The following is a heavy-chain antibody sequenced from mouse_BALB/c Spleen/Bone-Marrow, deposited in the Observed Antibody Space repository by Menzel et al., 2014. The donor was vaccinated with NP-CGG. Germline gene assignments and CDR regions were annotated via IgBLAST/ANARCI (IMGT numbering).Heavy chain of an antibody. J-gene: IGHJ2*01. CDR2: IYPGDGDT. Sequence: QVQLQQSGAELVRPGSSVKISCKASGYAFSSYWMNWVKQRPGQGLEWIGQIYPGDGDTNYNGKFKGKATLTADKSSSTACRQLSRLTSEDSAVYFCAREEGSYDGYSDYWGQGTTLTVSS. CDR1: GYAFSSYW. D-gene: IGHD2-3*01. V-gene: IGHV1-80*01. CDR3: AREEGSYDGYSDY.